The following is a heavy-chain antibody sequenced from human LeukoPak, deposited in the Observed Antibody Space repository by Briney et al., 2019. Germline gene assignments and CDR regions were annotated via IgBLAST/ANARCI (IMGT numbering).Heavy chain of an antibody. CDR2: IDNSGST. CDR1: GGSISSSSYY. D-gene: IGHD2-2*01. J-gene: IGHJ4*02. Sequence: SETLSLTCTVYGGSISSSSYYWGWIRQPPGKGLEWIGNIDNSGSTHNNPSLKSTVTITADTSKNQFSLKLSSVTAADTGVYFCARLPNYFVVVPAIMPEYYFDYWGQGTLVTVSS. V-gene: IGHV4-39*07. CDR3: ARLPNYFVVVPAIMPEYYFDY.